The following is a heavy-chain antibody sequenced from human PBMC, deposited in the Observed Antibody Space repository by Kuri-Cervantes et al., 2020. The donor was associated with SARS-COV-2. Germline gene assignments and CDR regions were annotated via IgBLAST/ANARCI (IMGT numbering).Heavy chain of an antibody. CDR2: ISAYNGNT. V-gene: IGHV1-18*01. CDR1: GYTFTSYG. D-gene: IGHD2-2*01. CDR3: ARAAAPPGGDYYYMDV. J-gene: IGHJ6*03. Sequence: VKVSCKASGYTFTSYGISWVRQAPGQGLEWMGWISAYNGNTNYAQKLQGRVTMTTDTSTSTAYMELRSLRSDDTAVYYCARAAAPPGGDYYYMDVWGKGTTVTVSS.